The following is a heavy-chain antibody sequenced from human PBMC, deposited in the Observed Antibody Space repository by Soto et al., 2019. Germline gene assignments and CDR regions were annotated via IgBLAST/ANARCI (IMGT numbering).Heavy chain of an antibody. CDR3: ARDGGAAAGTRGAFDI. Sequence: ASVKVSCKASGYTFTSYYMHWVRQAPGQGLEWMGIINPSGGSTSYAQKFQGRVTMTRDTSTSTVYMELSSLRSEDTAVYYCARDGGAAAGTRGAFDIWGQGTMVTVSS. CDR2: INPSGGST. CDR1: GYTFTSYY. V-gene: IGHV1-46*01. J-gene: IGHJ3*02. D-gene: IGHD6-13*01.